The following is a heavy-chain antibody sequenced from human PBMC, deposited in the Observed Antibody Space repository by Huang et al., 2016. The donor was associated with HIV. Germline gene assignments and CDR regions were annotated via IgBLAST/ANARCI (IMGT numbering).Heavy chain of an antibody. J-gene: IGHJ4*02. D-gene: IGHD3-16*01. Sequence: EVQLVESGGGLIKPGGSLRLSCAVSGLTFSNAYRIWVRQAPGKCLDWVGRIRSNIEGGITNYAAAVKGRFTISRDDAKNTLYLQMNSQKIGDTDVYYCCTEGYHFGFGADYWGQGALVTVSS. CDR2: IRSNIEGGIT. V-gene: IGHV3-15*01. CDR1: GLTFSNAY. CDR3: CTEGYHFGFGADY.